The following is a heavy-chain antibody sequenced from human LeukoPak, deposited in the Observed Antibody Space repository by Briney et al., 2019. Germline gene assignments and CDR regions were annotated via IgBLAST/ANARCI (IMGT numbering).Heavy chain of an antibody. J-gene: IGHJ4*02. CDR3: VRGITTRRSPDLDY. CDR2: INSDGSSA. Sequence: GGSLRLSCAASGFTFRTYWMHWVRQAPGKGLVWVSYINSDGSSATYADSVKGRFTISRDNADNTLYLQMNSLKAGDTALYYCVRGITTRRSPDLDYWGQGTLVTVSS. D-gene: IGHD6-6*01. V-gene: IGHV3-74*03. CDR1: GFTFRTYW.